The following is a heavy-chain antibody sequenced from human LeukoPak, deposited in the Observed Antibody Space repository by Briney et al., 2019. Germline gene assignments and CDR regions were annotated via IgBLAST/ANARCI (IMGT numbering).Heavy chain of an antibody. V-gene: IGHV1-8*03. CDR1: GYTFTSYD. CDR2: MNPNSGNT. Sequence: ASVKVSCKASGYTFTSYDINWVRQATGQGLEWMGWMNPNSGNTGYAQKFQGRVTITRNTSISTAYMELSSLRSEDTAVYYCARRAARQGWFDPWGQGTLVTVSS. D-gene: IGHD6-6*01. J-gene: IGHJ5*02. CDR3: ARRAARQGWFDP.